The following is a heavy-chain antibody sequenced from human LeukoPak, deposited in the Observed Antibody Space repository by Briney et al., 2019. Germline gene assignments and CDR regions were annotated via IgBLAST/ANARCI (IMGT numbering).Heavy chain of an antibody. D-gene: IGHD5-12*01. J-gene: IGHJ4*02. CDR2: INHSGST. CDR3: ARMGVVALFDY. Sequence: SETLSLTCAVYGGSFSGYYWSWIRQPPGKGLEWIGEINHSGSTNYNPSLKSRVTISVDTSKNQFSLKLSSVTAADTAVYYCARMGVVALFDYWGQGTLVTVSS. V-gene: IGHV4-34*01. CDR1: GGSFSGYY.